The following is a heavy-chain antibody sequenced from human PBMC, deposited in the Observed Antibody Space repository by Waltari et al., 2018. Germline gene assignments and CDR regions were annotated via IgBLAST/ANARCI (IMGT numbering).Heavy chain of an antibody. Sequence: QVQLVQSGAEVKKPGASVKVSCKASGYTFTSYDINWVRQATGQGLEWRGWMNPNSGNTGYAQKFQSRGTMTSNTSISTAYMELSSRRSEDTAVYYCARGRRIFGVVIIYYYYGMDVWGQGTTVTVSS. D-gene: IGHD3-3*01. CDR2: MNPNSGNT. CDR1: GYTFTSYD. V-gene: IGHV1-8*01. J-gene: IGHJ6*02. CDR3: ARGRRIFGVVIIYYYYGMDV.